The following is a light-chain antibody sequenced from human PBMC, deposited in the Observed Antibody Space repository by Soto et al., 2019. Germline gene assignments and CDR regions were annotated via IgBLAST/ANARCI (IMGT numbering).Light chain of an antibody. CDR2: DVT. J-gene: IGLJ2*01. CDR3: SSYTVTNTLVL. V-gene: IGLV2-14*03. CDR1: SSDVGGHDH. Sequence: QSALTQPASVSGSPGQSITISCTGTSSDVGGHDHVSWYQQHPGKAPKLMIYDVTYRPSGVSSRFSGSKSGHTASLTISGLQAKDEANYYCSSYTVTNTLVLFGAGTKLTVL.